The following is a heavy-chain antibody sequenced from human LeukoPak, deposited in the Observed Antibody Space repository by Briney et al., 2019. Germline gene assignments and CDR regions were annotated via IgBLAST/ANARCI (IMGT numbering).Heavy chain of an antibody. V-gene: IGHV3-15*01. CDR2: IKSKADGGTA. J-gene: IGHJ4*02. D-gene: IGHD3-22*01. CDR3: TRNYYDRTGSLFY. CDR1: GFTFSNAW. Sequence: GGSLRLSCVASGFTFSNAWMTWVRQAPEKGLEWVGRIKSKADGGTADHAAPVKGRFNISRDDSKNTLYLQMNSLKTEDTAVYFCTRNYYDRTGSLFYWGQGSLATVSS.